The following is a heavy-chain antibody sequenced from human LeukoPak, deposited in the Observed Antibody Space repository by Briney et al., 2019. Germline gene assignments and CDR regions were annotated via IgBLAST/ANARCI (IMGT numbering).Heavy chain of an antibody. J-gene: IGHJ4*02. Sequence: ASVKISCKASGGTFSSYAISWVRQAPGQGLEWMGGIIPIFGTANYAQKFQGRVTITADKSTSTAYMELSSLRSEDTAVYYCAINIMVRGVIGGSDYWGQGTLVTVSS. CDR3: AINIMVRGVIGGSDY. D-gene: IGHD3-10*01. CDR1: GGTFSSYA. V-gene: IGHV1-69*06. CDR2: IIPIFGTA.